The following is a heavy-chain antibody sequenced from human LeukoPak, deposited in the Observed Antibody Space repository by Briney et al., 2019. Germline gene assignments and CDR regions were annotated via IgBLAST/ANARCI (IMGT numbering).Heavy chain of an antibody. V-gene: IGHV3-30*18. Sequence: GGSLRLSCAASGFTFRNYVIHWVRQAPGKGLEWVAVTSSDLNVKLYADSVKGRFTISRDNSKNMLYLQMNSLRVEDTAIYYCAKAPQGYSAYALPANWGQGTLVTVSS. CDR1: GFTFRNYV. J-gene: IGHJ4*02. CDR2: TSSDLNVK. D-gene: IGHD5-12*01. CDR3: AKAPQGYSAYALPAN.